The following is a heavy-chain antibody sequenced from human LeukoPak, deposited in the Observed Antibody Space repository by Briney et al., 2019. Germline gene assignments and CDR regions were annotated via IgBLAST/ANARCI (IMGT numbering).Heavy chain of an antibody. V-gene: IGHV4-39*07. CDR2: IYYSGST. CDR1: GGSISSSSYY. D-gene: IGHD3-10*01. J-gene: IGHJ4*02. CDR3: ARVTRGWRFGELLPYYFDY. Sequence: SETLSLTCTVSGGSISSSSYYWGWIRQPPGKGLEWIGSIYYSGSTYYNPSLESRVTISLDTSKNQFSLKLNSVTAADTAVYYCARVTRGWRFGELLPYYFDYWGQGTLVTVSS.